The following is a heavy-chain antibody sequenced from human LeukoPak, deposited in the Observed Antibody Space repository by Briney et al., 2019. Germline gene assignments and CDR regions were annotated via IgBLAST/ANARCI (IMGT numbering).Heavy chain of an antibody. Sequence: ASVKVSCKASGYPFKTYGISWVRQAPGQGLEWMGWISAYNGNTNYAQNLQGRVTMTTDTSTSTAYMELRSLRSDDTDVYYSARPYYYDGYCDYWGQGTLVTVSS. J-gene: IGHJ4*02. V-gene: IGHV1-18*01. D-gene: IGHD3-22*01. CDR1: GYPFKTYG. CDR3: ARPYYYDGYCDY. CDR2: ISAYNGNT.